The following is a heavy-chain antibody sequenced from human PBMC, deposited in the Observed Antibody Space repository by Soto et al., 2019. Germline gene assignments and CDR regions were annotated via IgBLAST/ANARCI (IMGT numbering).Heavy chain of an antibody. CDR2: IYYTGST. CDR3: ARSGRPLTEFHS. D-gene: IGHD6-25*01. J-gene: IGHJ4*02. Sequence: QVQLQESGPGLVKPSQTLSLTCSVSGGSINSGDSYWNWIRQNPGKGLEWIGFIYYTGSTYCNPSLRSRCSMSLDTSENKFSLNLNSVTAADTAVYYCARSGRPLTEFHSWGQGILVTVSS. CDR1: GGSINSGDSY. V-gene: IGHV4-31*03.